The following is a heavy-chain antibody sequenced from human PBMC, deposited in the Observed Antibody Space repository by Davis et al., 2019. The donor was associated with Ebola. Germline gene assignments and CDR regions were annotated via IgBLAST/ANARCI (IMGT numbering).Heavy chain of an antibody. CDR1: QFNFTGAW. V-gene: IGHV3-7*03. Sequence: GESLKISCAGSQFNFTGAWMNWVRQAPGKGLEWVASTNPDASEKYYVDSARGRFTISRDNARGSFFLQMNSLRAEDTALYYCTKDSQGPYKYHIDVWGKGTTVTVSS. CDR3: TKDSQGPYKYHIDV. J-gene: IGHJ6*03. D-gene: IGHD5-24*01. CDR2: TNPDASEK.